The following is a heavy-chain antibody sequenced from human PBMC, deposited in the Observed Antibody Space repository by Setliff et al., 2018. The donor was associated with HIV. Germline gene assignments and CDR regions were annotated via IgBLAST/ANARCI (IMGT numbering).Heavy chain of an antibody. CDR2: ISSSGSFT. CDR1: GFGFSDFY. V-gene: IGHV3-11*05. J-gene: IGHJ4*02. CDR3: ARDGSYISRGY. Sequence: GGSLRLSCVASGFGFSDFYMSWIRQAPGKGLEWVSYISSSGSFTNYADSVKGRFTISRDNAKNSLYLQMNSLRAEDTAVYYCARDGSYISRGYWGQGTLVTVSS. D-gene: IGHD5-18*01.